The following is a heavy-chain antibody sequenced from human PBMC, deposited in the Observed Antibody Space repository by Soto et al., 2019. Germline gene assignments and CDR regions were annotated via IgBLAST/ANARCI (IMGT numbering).Heavy chain of an antibody. J-gene: IGHJ6*03. D-gene: IGHD3-3*01. CDR2: MNPNSGNT. V-gene: IGHV1-8*01. Sequence: ASVKGSCKASGYTLTGDDSSWVRQATGQGLEWMGWMNPNSGNTGYAQKFQGRVTMTRNTSISTAYMELSSLRSEDTAVYYCATAKREGGWSGYPHYYYYMDVWGKGTTVTVSS. CDR1: GYTLTGDD. CDR3: ATAKREGGWSGYPHYYYYMDV.